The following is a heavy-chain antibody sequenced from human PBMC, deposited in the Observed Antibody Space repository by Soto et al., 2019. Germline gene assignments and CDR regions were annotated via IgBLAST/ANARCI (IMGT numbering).Heavy chain of an antibody. V-gene: IGHV4-34*01. D-gene: IGHD2-2*01. CDR3: ARDRLECIVVVPAASYYYYYGMDV. CDR2: INHSGST. J-gene: IGHJ6*02. Sequence: SETLSLTCAVYGGSFSGYYWSWIRQPPGRGLEWIGEINHSGSTNYNASLKSRVTISVDASKNQFSLKLSSVTAADTAVYYCARDRLECIVVVPAASYYYYYGMDVWGQGTTVTVSS. CDR1: GGSFSGYY.